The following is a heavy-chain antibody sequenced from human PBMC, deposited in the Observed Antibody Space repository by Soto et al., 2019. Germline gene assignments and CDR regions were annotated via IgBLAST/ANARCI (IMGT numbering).Heavy chain of an antibody. CDR2: IVVGSGNT. CDR3: AADGWELQFDY. J-gene: IGHJ4*02. D-gene: IGHD1-26*01. V-gene: IGHV1-58*02. Sequence: SVKVSCKASGYTFTSYGISWVRQARGQRLEWIGWIVVGSGNTNYAQKFQERVTITRDMSTSTAYMELSSLRSEDTAVYYCAADGWELQFDYWGQGTLVTVSS. CDR1: GYTFTSYG.